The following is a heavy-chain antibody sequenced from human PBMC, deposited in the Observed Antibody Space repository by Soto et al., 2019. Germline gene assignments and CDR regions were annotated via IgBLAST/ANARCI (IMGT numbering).Heavy chain of an antibody. CDR2: ISSSSRTK. Sequence: EVQLVESGGGLVQPGGSLRLSCAASGFTFSSYSMNWVRQAPGKGLEWVSYISSSSRTKYYVDSVKGRFTISRDNAKNSRYLQMNSLRDEDTAVYYCARDRAGAQYGLDVWGQGTTVTVSS. CDR1: GFTFSSYS. D-gene: IGHD1-26*01. J-gene: IGHJ6*02. V-gene: IGHV3-48*02. CDR3: ARDRAGAQYGLDV.